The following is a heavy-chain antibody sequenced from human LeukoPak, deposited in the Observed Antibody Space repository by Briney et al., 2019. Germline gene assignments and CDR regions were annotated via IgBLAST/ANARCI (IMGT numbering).Heavy chain of an antibody. Sequence: GGSLRLSCAASGFTFSDSYMSWIRQAPGKGLEWLPYISSSGSSIYYADSVKGRFTISRDSAKNSLYLQMNNLRAEDTAVYYCARDGSAYSYYFDYWGQGTLVTVSS. D-gene: IGHD3-22*01. V-gene: IGHV3-11*01. CDR1: GFTFSDSY. CDR3: ARDGSAYSYYFDY. CDR2: ISSSGSSI. J-gene: IGHJ4*02.